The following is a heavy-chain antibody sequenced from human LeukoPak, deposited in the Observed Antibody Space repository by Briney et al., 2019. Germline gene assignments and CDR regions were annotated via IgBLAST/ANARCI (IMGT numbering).Heavy chain of an antibody. CDR2: INHSGST. V-gene: IGHV4-34*01. CDR1: GGSFSGYY. D-gene: IGHD3-10*01. Sequence: SETLSLTCAVYGGSFSGYYWSWIRQPPGKGLEWIGEINHSGSTNYNPSLKSRVTISVDTSKNQFSLKLSSVTAADTAVYYCARGRGITMVRGGPLSWFDPWGQGTLVTVSS. CDR3: ARGRGITMVRGGPLSWFDP. J-gene: IGHJ5*02.